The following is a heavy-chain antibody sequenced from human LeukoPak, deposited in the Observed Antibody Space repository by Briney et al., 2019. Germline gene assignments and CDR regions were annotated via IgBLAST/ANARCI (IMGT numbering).Heavy chain of an antibody. D-gene: IGHD3-10*01. CDR1: GFTFSNAW. CDR2: IKSKTDGGTT. Sequence: GGSLRLSCAASGFTFSNAWLNWVRRAPGKGLEWVGHIKSKTDGGTTDYAAPVKGRFTISRDDSKNTLFLQMNSLKTEDTAVYYCTLPWGSGSYYDYWGQGTLVTVSS. CDR3: TLPWGSGSYYDY. V-gene: IGHV3-15*01. J-gene: IGHJ4*02.